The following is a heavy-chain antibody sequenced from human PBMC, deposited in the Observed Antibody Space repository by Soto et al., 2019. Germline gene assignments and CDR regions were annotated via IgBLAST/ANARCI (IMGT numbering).Heavy chain of an antibody. V-gene: IGHV4-4*02. CDR2: IYHSGST. Sequence: SETLSLTCAVSGGSISSSNWWSWVRQPPGKGLEWIGEIYHSGSTNYHPSLKSRVTISVDKSKNQFSLKLSSVTAADTAVYYCARDLGSSWYNWFDPWGQGTLATVSS. J-gene: IGHJ5*02. CDR1: GGSISSSNW. CDR3: ARDLGSSWYNWFDP. D-gene: IGHD6-13*01.